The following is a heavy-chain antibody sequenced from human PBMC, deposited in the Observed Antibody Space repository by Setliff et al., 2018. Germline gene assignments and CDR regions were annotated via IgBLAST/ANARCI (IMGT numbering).Heavy chain of an antibody. CDR3: AGDSRRRFDP. Sequence: SETLSLTCTVSGGSISSYYWSWIRQPPGKGLEWIGYIYSSGNIKYNPSLKSRVIISVDTSKNQFSLKLRSVTAADTAVYYCAGDSRRRFDPWGQGTLVTVSS. CDR1: GGSISSYY. V-gene: IGHV4-59*12. J-gene: IGHJ5*02. CDR2: IYSSGNI.